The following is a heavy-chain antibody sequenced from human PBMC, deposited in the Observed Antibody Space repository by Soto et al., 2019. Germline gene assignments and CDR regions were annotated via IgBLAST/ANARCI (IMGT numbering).Heavy chain of an antibody. D-gene: IGHD5-12*01. J-gene: IGHJ5*02. V-gene: IGHV1-18*01. CDR1: GYTFTSCY. Sequence: ASVRVSCRACGYTFTSCYISWVRQAPGQGLEWMGWISAYNGNTNYAQKLQGRVTMTTDTSTSTAYMELRSLRSDDTAVYYCARSGGVATPNWFDTWGQGTLVTVSS. CDR2: ISAYNGNT. CDR3: ARSGGVATPNWFDT.